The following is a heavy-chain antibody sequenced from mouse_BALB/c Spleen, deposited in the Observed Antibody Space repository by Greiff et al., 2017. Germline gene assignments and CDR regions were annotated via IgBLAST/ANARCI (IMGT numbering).Heavy chain of an antibody. CDR2: INPGSGGT. V-gene: IGHV1-54*01. D-gene: IGHD2-14*01. CDR1: GYAFTNYL. CDR3: ARFKAYYRYDGYAMDY. Sequence: QVQLQQSGAELVRPGTSVKVSCKASGYAFTNYLIEWVKQRPGQGLEWIGVINPGSGGTNYTEKFKGKATLTADKSSSTAYMQLSSLTSDDSAVYFCARFKAYYRYDGYAMDYWGQGTSVTVSS. J-gene: IGHJ4*01.